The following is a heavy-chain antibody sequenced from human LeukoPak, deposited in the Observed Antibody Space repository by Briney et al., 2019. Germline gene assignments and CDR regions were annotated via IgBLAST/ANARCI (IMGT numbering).Heavy chain of an antibody. CDR2: IYYSGST. Sequence: SETLSLTCTVSGGSISSSSYFWGWIRQPPGKGLEWIGSIYYSGSTYYNPSLKSRVTISVDTSKNQFSLKLSSVTAADTAVYYCGREGAAQDWGQGTLVTVSS. CDR1: GGSISSSSYF. D-gene: IGHD4/OR15-4a*01. CDR3: GREGAAQD. J-gene: IGHJ4*02. V-gene: IGHV4-39*02.